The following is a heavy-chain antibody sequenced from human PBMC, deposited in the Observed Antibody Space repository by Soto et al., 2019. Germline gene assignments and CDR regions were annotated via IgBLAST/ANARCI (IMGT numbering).Heavy chain of an antibody. J-gene: IGHJ1*01. CDR3: ARGYSSSWSSEYFQH. V-gene: IGHV4-61*01. D-gene: IGHD6-13*01. CDR1: GGSVSSGSYY. CDR2: IYYSGST. Sequence: SETLSLTCTVSGGSVSSGSYYWSWIRQPPGKGLEWIGYIYYSGSTNYNPSLKSRVTISVDTSKNQSSLKLSSVTAADTAVYYCARGYSSSWSSEYFQHWGQGTLVTVSS.